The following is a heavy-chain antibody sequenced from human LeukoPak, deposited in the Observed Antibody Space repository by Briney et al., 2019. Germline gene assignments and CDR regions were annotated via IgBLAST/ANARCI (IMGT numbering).Heavy chain of an antibody. CDR3: AKDRHDIVVVVAASRGYFDY. V-gene: IGHV3-23*01. D-gene: IGHD2-15*01. Sequence: ETLSLTCTVSGGSISSYYWSWVRQAPGKGLEWVSAISGSGGSTYYADSVKGRFTISRDNSKNTLYLQMNSLRAEDTAVYYCAKDRHDIVVVVAASRGYFDYWGQGTLVTVSS. CDR1: GGSISSYY. J-gene: IGHJ4*02. CDR2: ISGSGGST.